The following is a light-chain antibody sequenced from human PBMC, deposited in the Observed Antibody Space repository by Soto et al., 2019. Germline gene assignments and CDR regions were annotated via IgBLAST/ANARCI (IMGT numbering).Light chain of an antibody. CDR3: HQCATSPLT. V-gene: IGKV3-20*01. CDR2: DAS. Sequence: EILLTQSPDTLSLSTGERATLSCRASQSIARNYLAWYQHKPGQAPRLLIYDASSRATGIPDRFSGSGSGTDFTRTISRLEPEDFAVYFCHQCATSPLTFGGGTKVEIK. CDR1: QSIARNY. J-gene: IGKJ4*01.